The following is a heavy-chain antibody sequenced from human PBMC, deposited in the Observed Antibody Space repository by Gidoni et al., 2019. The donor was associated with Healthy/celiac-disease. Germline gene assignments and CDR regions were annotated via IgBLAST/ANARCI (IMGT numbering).Heavy chain of an antibody. J-gene: IGHJ6*02. CDR3: ARGRIAARPEWYYYYGMDV. Sequence: PGKGLEWVSSISSSSSYIYYADSVKGRFTISRDNAKNSLYLQMNSLRAEDTAVYYCARGRIAARPEWYYYYGMDVWGQGTTVTVSS. CDR2: ISSSSSYI. D-gene: IGHD6-6*01. V-gene: IGHV3-21*01.